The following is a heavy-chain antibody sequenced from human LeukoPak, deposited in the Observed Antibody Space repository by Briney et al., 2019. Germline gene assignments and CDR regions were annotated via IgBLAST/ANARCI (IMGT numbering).Heavy chain of an antibody. Sequence: SGTLSLTCTVSGGSISSYYWSWVRQPPGQGQEWIGYVYYSGSSNYNPALKSRVTISVDTSKNQFSLNLSSVTAADTAVYYCARHAWLRVAMPGNWYFDLWGRGTLVTVSS. V-gene: IGHV4-59*08. CDR2: VYYSGSS. CDR1: GGSISSYY. J-gene: IGHJ2*01. D-gene: IGHD5-18*01. CDR3: ARHAWLRVAMPGNWYFDL.